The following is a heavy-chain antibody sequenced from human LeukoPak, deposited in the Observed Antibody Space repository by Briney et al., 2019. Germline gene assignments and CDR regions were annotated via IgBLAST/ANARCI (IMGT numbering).Heavy chain of an antibody. CDR1: GFTFSSYS. CDR3: ASWSTYYYGSGSYYKPYPFDY. Sequence: TGGSLRLSCAASGFTFSSYSMNWVRQAPGKGLEWVSSISSSSSYIYYADSVKGRFTISRDNAKNSLYLQMNSLRAEDTAVYYCASWSTYYYGSGSYYKPYPFDYWGQGTLVTVSS. CDR2: ISSSSSYI. J-gene: IGHJ4*02. V-gene: IGHV3-21*01. D-gene: IGHD3-10*01.